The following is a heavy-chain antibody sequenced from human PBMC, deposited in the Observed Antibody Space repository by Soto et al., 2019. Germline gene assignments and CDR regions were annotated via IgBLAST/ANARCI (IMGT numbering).Heavy chain of an antibody. V-gene: IGHV3-30-3*01. Sequence: QVQLVESGGGVVQPGRSLRLSCAASGFTFSSYAMHWVRQAPGKGLEWVAVISYDGSNKYYADSVKGRFTISRDNSKNTLYLQMNSLRAKDTAVYYCASRYCSSTSCYTSEYFQHWGQGTLVTVSS. CDR1: GFTFSSYA. J-gene: IGHJ1*01. CDR2: ISYDGSNK. D-gene: IGHD2-2*02. CDR3: ASRYCSSTSCYTSEYFQH.